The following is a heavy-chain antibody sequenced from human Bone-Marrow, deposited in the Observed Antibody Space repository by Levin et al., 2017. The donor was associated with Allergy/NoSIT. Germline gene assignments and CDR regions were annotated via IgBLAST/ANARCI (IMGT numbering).Heavy chain of an antibody. D-gene: IGHD6-13*01. J-gene: IGHJ4*02. Sequence: SETLSLTCTVSGGSINTYYWSWIRQPPGKGLEWIGYIYYSGSTSYNPSLKSRVTISLDTSKNQFSLKLSSVTAAHTAVYYCARHVAAAGRGPAAFDYWGQGTLVTVSS. V-gene: IGHV4-59*08. CDR1: GGSINTYY. CDR3: ARHVAAAGRGPAAFDY. CDR2: IYYSGST.